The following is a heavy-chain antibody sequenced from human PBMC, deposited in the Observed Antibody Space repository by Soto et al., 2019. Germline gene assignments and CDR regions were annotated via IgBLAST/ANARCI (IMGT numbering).Heavy chain of an antibody. CDR1: GGSISTSDYS. Sequence: QLQLQESGSGLVRPSQTLSLTCVVSGGSISTSDYSWSWIRQAPGRGLEWIGSIYQSGRTYNIPSLKSRATMSLDKSKNQFSLKITSAVAAATARYYCAREMTIFGVAPGGGVDVWGQGTTVTVSS. J-gene: IGHJ6*02. D-gene: IGHD3-3*01. CDR3: AREMTIFGVAPGGGVDV. CDR2: IYQSGRT. V-gene: IGHV4-30-2*01.